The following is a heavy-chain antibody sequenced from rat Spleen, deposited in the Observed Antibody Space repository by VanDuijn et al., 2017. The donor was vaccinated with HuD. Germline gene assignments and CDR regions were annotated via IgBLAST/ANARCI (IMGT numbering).Heavy chain of an antibody. J-gene: IGHJ1*01. V-gene: IGHV5-22*01. Sequence: EVQLVESDGGLVQPGKSLKLSCAASGFTFSDYYMAWVRQAPKKGLEWVASISYEGSNTHYGDSVKGRFTVSRENAKSTLYFLMDSLRSEDTATYYCARAGYLRDWYFDFWGPGTMVTVSS. CDR1: GFTFSDYY. D-gene: IGHD2-2*01. CDR2: ISYEGSNT. CDR3: ARAGYLRDWYFDF.